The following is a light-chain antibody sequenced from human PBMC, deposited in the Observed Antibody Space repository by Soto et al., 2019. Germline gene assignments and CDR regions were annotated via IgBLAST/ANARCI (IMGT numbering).Light chain of an antibody. Sequence: QSVLTQPASMSGSPGQSITISCTGTSGDVGGYDFVSWYQQHPGKVPRLIIYDVTKRPSGVSHRFSGSKSGNTASLTISGLQVEDEADYYCASYTSRSTYFFGGGTKVTVL. CDR2: DVT. CDR3: ASYTSRSTYF. J-gene: IGLJ2*01. CDR1: SGDVGGYDF. V-gene: IGLV2-14*03.